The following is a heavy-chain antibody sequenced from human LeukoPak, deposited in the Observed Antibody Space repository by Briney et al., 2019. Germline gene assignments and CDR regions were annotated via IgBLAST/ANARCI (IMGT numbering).Heavy chain of an antibody. Sequence: GASVKVSCKASGGTFSSYAISWVRQAPGQGLEWMGGIIPIFGTANYAQKFQGRVTITADESTSTAYMELSSLRSEDTAVYYCARELPYYYDSRGFDPWGQGTLVTVSS. CDR2: IIPIFGTA. CDR1: GGTFSSYA. V-gene: IGHV1-69*13. J-gene: IGHJ5*02. D-gene: IGHD3-22*01. CDR3: ARELPYYYDSRGFDP.